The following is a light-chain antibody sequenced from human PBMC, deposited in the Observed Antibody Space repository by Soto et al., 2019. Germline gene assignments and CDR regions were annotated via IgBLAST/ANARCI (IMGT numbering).Light chain of an antibody. CDR3: GAWDDSLRLYV. Sequence: QSVLTQPPSVSSAPGQTVTTSCSVSSSNIGKYYVSWYQQLPGEAPKLLIYDSNKRPSGIPERFSASRSGTSATLGITGLQTGDEADYYCGAWDDSLRLYVFGPGTKVTVL. CDR2: DSN. V-gene: IGLV1-51*01. CDR1: SSNIGKYY. J-gene: IGLJ1*01.